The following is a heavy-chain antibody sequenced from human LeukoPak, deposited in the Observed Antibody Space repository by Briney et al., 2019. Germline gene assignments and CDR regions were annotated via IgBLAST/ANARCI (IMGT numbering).Heavy chain of an antibody. D-gene: IGHD5-18*01. CDR2: IIPIFGTT. Sequence: SVKVSCKASGGTFSSYAISWVRQAPGQGLEWMGRIIPIFGTTNYAQKFQGRVTITTDESTSTAYMELSSPRSEDMAVYYCARVRLTAMARFDYWGQGTLVTVSS. J-gene: IGHJ4*02. V-gene: IGHV1-69*05. CDR3: ARVRLTAMARFDY. CDR1: GGTFSSYA.